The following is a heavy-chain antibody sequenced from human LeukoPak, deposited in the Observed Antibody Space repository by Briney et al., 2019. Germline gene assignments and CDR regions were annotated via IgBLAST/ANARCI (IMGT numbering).Heavy chain of an antibody. Sequence: TPSETLSLTCTVSGGSISSYYWSWLRQPPGKGLEWIGYIYYSGSTNYNPPLKSRVTISVATSKNQFSLKLSSVTAADTAVYYCARSALYSYGLNWFDPWGQGTLVTVSS. CDR3: ARSALYSYGLNWFDP. V-gene: IGHV4-59*01. CDR1: GGSISSYY. D-gene: IGHD5-18*01. CDR2: IYYSGST. J-gene: IGHJ5*02.